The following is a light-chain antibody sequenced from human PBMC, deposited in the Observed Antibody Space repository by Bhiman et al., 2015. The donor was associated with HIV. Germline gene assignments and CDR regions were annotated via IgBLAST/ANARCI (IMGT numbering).Light chain of an antibody. CDR1: SNDVGGYDY. CDR3: SSYTTSNTYV. Sequence: QSALTQPASVSGSPGQSITISCTGTSNDVGGYDYVSWYQQHPGKAPKLMIYDVSNRPSGVSNRFSGSKSGNTASLTISGLQAEDEADYYCSSYTTSNTYVFGAGTTVTVL. V-gene: IGLV2-14*03. J-gene: IGLJ1*01. CDR2: DVS.